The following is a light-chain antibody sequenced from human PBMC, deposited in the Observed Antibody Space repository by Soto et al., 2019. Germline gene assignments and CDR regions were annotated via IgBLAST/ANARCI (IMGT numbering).Light chain of an antibody. J-gene: IGKJ1*01. Sequence: EVVMTQSPATLSVSPGERATLSCRASETVATNLAWYQQKPGQAPRLLISGASTRAAGISDRFRGSGSGTEFTLTISSLRSEDSAIYYCQQYFEWPPMTFGQGTKVDI. CDR1: ETVATN. CDR3: QQYFEWPPMT. V-gene: IGKV3-15*01. CDR2: GAS.